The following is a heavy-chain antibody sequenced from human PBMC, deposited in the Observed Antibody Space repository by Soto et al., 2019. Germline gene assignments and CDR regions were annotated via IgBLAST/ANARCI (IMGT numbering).Heavy chain of an antibody. Sequence: LSLTCAASGFPFDNYGMHWVRQAPGKGLEWVAIIWYDGSTKYYADSVKGRFTISRDNSKNTLYLQMNSLRAEDTAVYSCARADPYGSGSYAPCDWGQGTQVTVSS. D-gene: IGHD3-10*01. V-gene: IGHV3-33*01. CDR2: IWYDGSTK. CDR3: ARADPYGSGSYAPCD. J-gene: IGHJ4*02. CDR1: GFPFDNYG.